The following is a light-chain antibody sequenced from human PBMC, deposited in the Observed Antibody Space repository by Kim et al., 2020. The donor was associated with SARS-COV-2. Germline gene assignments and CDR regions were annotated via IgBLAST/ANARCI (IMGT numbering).Light chain of an antibody. Sequence: GQSITISCGGTISDVGAFTYVCRYQHCPDKAPKLIIYDVTMRSPEVSNRYSGTKSGNTASLTISGLQAEDEDDYYCSSYTPGNTWVFGGGTKVTVL. V-gene: IGLV2-14*03. CDR1: ISDVGAFTY. J-gene: IGLJ3*02. CDR2: DVT. CDR3: SSYTPGNTWV.